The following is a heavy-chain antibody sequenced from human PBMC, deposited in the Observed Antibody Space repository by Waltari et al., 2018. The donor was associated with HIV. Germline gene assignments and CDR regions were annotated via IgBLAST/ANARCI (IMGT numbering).Heavy chain of an antibody. V-gene: IGHV1-3*01. D-gene: IGHD5-18*01. CDR2: INAGNGNT. CDR1: GYTFTSYA. Sequence: QVQLVQSGAEVKKPGASVKVSCKASGYTFTSYAMHWVRQAPGQRLEWMGWINAGNGNTKYLQKFQGRVTITRDTSAGTAYMELSSLRSEDTAVYYCARDEGGYSYGYTRYWGQGTLVTVSS. CDR3: ARDEGGYSYGYTRY. J-gene: IGHJ4*02.